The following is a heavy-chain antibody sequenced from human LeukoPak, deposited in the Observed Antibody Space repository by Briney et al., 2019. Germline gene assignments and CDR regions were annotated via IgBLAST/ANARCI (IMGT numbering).Heavy chain of an antibody. J-gene: IGHJ6*03. CDR2: ISWDGGST. Sequence: GGSLRLSCAASGFTFDDYTMHRVRQAPGKGLECVFLISWDGGSTYYADSVKVRFTISRDNSKNSLYLQMNSLRTEDTALYYCANDGGGEIGYCSSTGCTTYMDVWGKGNTVTVSS. CDR3: ANDGGGEIGYCSSTGCTTYMDV. D-gene: IGHD2-2*01. V-gene: IGHV3-43*01. CDR1: GFTFDDYT.